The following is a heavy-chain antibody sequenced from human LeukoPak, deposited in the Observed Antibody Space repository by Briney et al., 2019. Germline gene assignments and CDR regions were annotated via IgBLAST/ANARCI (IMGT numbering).Heavy chain of an antibody. CDR3: ARVRDAYLQRPFDI. J-gene: IGHJ3*02. V-gene: IGHV4-61*01. D-gene: IGHD5-24*01. CDR2: IYYSGSS. CDR1: GGSISSGSYY. Sequence: SETLSLTCTVSGGSISSGSYYWSWIRQPPGKGLEWIGYIYYSGSSNYNPSLKSRVTISVDTSKNQFSLNLSSVTAADTAVYYCARVRDAYLQRPFDIWGQGTLVTVSS.